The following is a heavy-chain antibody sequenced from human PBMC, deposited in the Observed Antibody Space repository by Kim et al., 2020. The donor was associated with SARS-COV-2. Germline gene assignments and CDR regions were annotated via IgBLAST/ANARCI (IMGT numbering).Heavy chain of an antibody. J-gene: IGHJ4*02. Sequence: YPGSVKGRFTISRENAKNSLYLQMNSLRAGDTAIYHCVRQAVGDTGHFDYWGQGTLVTVSS. CDR3: VRQAVGDTGHFDY. V-gene: IGHV3-13*01. D-gene: IGHD1-26*01.